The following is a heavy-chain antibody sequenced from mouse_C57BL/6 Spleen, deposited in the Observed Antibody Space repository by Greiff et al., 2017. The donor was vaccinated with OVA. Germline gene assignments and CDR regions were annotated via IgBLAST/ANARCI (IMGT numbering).Heavy chain of an antibody. CDR1: GYTFTSYW. CDR2: IDPSDSYT. D-gene: IGHD1-1*01. V-gene: IGHV1-59*01. Sequence: QVQPQQPGAELVRPGTSVKLSCKASGYTFTSYWMHWVKQRPGQGLEWIGVIDPSDSYTNYNQKFKGKATLTVDTSSSTAYMQLSSLTSEDSAVYYCARYPYGSSPYYAMDYWGQGTSVTVSS. CDR3: ARYPYGSSPYYAMDY. J-gene: IGHJ4*01.